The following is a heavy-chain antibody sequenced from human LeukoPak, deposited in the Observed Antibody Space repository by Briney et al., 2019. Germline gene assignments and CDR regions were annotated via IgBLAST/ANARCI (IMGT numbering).Heavy chain of an antibody. J-gene: IGHJ4*02. CDR3: ARASETSRRLYAH. Sequence: HGESLKISCTGSGYTFSNYWIGWVRQMPGEGLEWLGIIYPGDSDATYSPSFRGHVTFSVDESRTTVYLEWTSLKASDPAMYFCARASETSRRLYAHWGQGTLVTVSS. V-gene: IGHV5-51*01. D-gene: IGHD2-2*01. CDR1: GYTFSNYW. CDR2: IYPGDSDA.